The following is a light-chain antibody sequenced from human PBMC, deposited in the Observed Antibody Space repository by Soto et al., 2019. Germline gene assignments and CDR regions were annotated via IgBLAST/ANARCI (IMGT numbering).Light chain of an antibody. V-gene: IGLV2-8*01. J-gene: IGLJ2*01. CDR3: SSYAGSNNVG. CDR1: SSDVGGYNY. CDR2: EVS. Sequence: QSVLTQPPSASGSPGQSVTISCTGTSSDVGGYNYVSWYQQHPGKAPKLMIYEVSKRPSGVPDRFSGSKSGNTASLTVSGLLADDEADYYCSSYAGSNNVGFGGGTKLTVL.